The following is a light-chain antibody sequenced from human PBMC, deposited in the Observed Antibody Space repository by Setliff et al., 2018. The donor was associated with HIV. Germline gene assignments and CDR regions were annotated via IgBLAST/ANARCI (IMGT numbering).Light chain of an antibody. J-gene: IGLJ1*01. Sequence: QSVLTQPASVSGSPGQLITISCTGTRSDVGGYDYVSWYQHHPGKAPKLIIYNVNKRPSGVSNRLSGSKSGNTASLTISGLQAEDEADYYCTSYTTSSSPYVFGTGTKVTVL. CDR1: RSDVGGYDY. CDR3: TSYTTSSSPYV. V-gene: IGLV2-14*03. CDR2: NVN.